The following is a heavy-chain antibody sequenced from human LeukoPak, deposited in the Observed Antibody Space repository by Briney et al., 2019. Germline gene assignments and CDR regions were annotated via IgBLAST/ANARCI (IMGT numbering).Heavy chain of an antibody. CDR3: VADGRDGYNIYFHH. CDR2: ISGNGVTT. CDR1: GFAFSISA. D-gene: IGHD5-24*01. J-gene: IGHJ1*01. V-gene: IGHV3-64D*06. Sequence: GGSLRLSCSASGFAFSISAMHWVRQAPGKGLQYVSVISGNGVTTSYADSVKGRFTVSRDNSKNTVYLQMSSLRAEDTAVYYCVADGRDGYNIYFHHWGQGTLVTVSS.